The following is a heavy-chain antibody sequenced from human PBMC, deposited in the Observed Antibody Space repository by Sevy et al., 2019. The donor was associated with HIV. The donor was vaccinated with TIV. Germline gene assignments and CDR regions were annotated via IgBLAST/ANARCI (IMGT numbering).Heavy chain of an antibody. D-gene: IGHD6-19*01. J-gene: IGHJ4*02. CDR2: MNPNSGST. V-gene: IGHV1-8*01. Sequence: ASVKVSCKASGYTFTNYDINWLRQATGQGLEWMGWMNPNSGSTGNAQRFQGRVTMTRNTSTGTAYMELGSLRSEDTAVYYCAIITMSGTFDYWGQGTLVTVSS. CDR1: GYTFTNYD. CDR3: AIITMSGTFDY.